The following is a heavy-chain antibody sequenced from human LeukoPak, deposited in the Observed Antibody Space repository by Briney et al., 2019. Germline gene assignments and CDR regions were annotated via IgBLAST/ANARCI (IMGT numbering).Heavy chain of an antibody. V-gene: IGHV3-30*03. J-gene: IGHJ4*02. D-gene: IGHD3-16*01. Sequence: PGGSLRLSCAASGFTFSSYGMHWVRQAPGKGLEWVAVISYDGSNKYYADSVKGRFTISRDNSKNTLYLQMNSLRVEDTAVYYCAREVGGGASGQWGQGTLVTVSS. CDR1: GFTFSSYG. CDR2: ISYDGSNK. CDR3: AREVGGGASGQ.